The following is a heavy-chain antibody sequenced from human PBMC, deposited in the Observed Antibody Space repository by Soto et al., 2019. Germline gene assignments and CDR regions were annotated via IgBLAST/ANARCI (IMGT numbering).Heavy chain of an antibody. J-gene: IGHJ4*02. CDR1: GGSFSGYY. Sequence: QVQLQQWGAGLLKPSETLSLISVVSGGSFSGYYWSWIRQPPGKGLEWIGENNHSGRTNYNPSLTSRGTISVDTSKNQFSLKLSSVTAADTAVYYWARAHRRTGLGYWGQGTLVTVSS. V-gene: IGHV4-34*02. CDR2: NNHSGRT. CDR3: ARAHRRTGLGY.